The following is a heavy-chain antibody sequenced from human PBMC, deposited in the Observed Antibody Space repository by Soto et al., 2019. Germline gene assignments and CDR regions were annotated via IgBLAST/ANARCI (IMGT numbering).Heavy chain of an antibody. CDR1: GFTFSSYE. J-gene: IGHJ6*02. CDR3: ARGATRYYYGSGSNPPDV. Sequence: LRLSCAASGFTFSSYEMNWVRQAPGKGLEWVSYISSSGSTIYYADSVKGRFTISRDNAKNSLYLQMNSLRAEDTAVYYCARGATRYYYGSGSNPPDVWGQGTTVTVSS. D-gene: IGHD3-10*01. V-gene: IGHV3-48*03. CDR2: ISSSGSTI.